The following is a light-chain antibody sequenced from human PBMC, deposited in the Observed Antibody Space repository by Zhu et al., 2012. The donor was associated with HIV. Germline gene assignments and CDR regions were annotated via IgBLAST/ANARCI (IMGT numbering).Light chain of an antibody. Sequence: DIQMTQSPPTLSASIGDRVIITCRASQNINTYLAWYQQKSGKAPKLLIYATSSLQSGVPSRFSGSGFGTDFTLTISSLQPEDFATYYCLQSYTTPYTFGQGTNLEIK. V-gene: IGKV1-39*01. CDR2: ATS. J-gene: IGKJ2*01. CDR1: QNINTY. CDR3: LQSYTTPYT.